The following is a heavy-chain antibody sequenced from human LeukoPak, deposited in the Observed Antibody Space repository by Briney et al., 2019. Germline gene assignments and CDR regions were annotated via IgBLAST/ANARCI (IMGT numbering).Heavy chain of an antibody. J-gene: IGHJ6*02. CDR3: ARELYYDILTGYYQSYGMDV. V-gene: IGHV4-34*01. CDR1: GGSFSGYY. D-gene: IGHD3-9*01. CDR2: INHSGST. Sequence: SETLSLTCAVYGGSFSGYYWSWIRQPPGKGLEWIGEINHSGSTNYNPSLKSRVTISVDTSKNQFSLKLSSVTAADTAVYYCARELYYDILTGYYQSYGMDVWGQGTTVTVSS.